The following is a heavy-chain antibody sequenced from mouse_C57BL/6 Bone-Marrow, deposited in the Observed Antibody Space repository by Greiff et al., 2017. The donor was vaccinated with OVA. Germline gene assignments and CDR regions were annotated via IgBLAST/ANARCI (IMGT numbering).Heavy chain of an antibody. V-gene: IGHV1-15*01. CDR2: IDPETGGT. J-gene: IGHJ3*01. CDR3: TIYYGNYFAWFAY. D-gene: IGHD2-1*01. CDR1: GYTFTDYE. Sequence: VQLQQSGAELVRPGASVTLSCKASGYTFTDYEMHWVKQTPVHGLEWIGAIDPETGGTAYNQKFKGKAILTADKSSSTAYMELRSLTSEDSAVYYGTIYYGNYFAWFAYWGQGTLVTVSA.